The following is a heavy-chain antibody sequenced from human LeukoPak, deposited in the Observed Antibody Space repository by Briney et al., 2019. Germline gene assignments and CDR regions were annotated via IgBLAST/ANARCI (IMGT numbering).Heavy chain of an antibody. CDR1: GGSISSYY. D-gene: IGHD2-21*02. CDR2: IYYSGST. V-gene: IGHV4-59*01. J-gene: IGHJ1*01. Sequence: PSETLSLTCTVSGGSISSYYWSWIRQPPGRGLEWIGYIYYSGSTNYNPSLKSRVIISVDTSKNQFSLKLSSVTAADTAVYYCARFVVVTAIRGYFQHWGQGTLVTVSS. CDR3: ARFVVVTAIRGYFQH.